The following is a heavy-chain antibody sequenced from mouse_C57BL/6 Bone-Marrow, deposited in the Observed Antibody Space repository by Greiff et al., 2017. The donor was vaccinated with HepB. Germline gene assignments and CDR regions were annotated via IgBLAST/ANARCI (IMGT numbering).Heavy chain of an antibody. Sequence: EVKVVESGPELVKPGASVKIPCKASGYTFTDYNMDWVKQSHGKSLEWIGDINPNNGGTIYNQKFKGKATLTVDKSSSTAYMELLSLTSEDTAVYYCARSYSNYLAWFAYWGQGTLVTVSA. CDR2: INPNNGGT. J-gene: IGHJ3*01. CDR3: ARSYSNYLAWFAY. CDR1: GYTFTDYN. D-gene: IGHD2-5*01. V-gene: IGHV1-18*01.